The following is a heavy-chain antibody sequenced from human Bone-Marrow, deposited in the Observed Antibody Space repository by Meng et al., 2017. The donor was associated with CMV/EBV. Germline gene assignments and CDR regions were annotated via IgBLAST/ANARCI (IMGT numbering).Heavy chain of an antibody. CDR1: GFTFSTNS. Sequence: GESLKISCAASGFTFSTNSMNWVRQAPGKALEWVSSISSGSDYIYYPDSVRGRFTVSRDNAKNLMYLQMNSLRAEDTAVYYCARDRVSGGDVFDIWGQETMVTVSS. V-gene: IGHV3-21*06. D-gene: IGHD2-8*01. CDR2: ISSGSDYI. J-gene: IGHJ3*02. CDR3: ARDRVSGGDVFDI.